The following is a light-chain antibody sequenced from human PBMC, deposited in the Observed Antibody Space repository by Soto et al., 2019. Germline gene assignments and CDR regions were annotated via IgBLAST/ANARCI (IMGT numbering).Light chain of an antibody. V-gene: IGKV3-11*01. Sequence: EIVLTQSPAALSLSPGERATLSCRPSQSISNSLAWYQHKPGQAPRLLIYDASNRAIGIPARFSGSGSGTDFNLTISRLQPEDLAVYVCQQRSNWPRLTGGGGTKGDIK. CDR3: QQRSNWPRLT. J-gene: IGKJ4*01. CDR1: QSISNS. CDR2: DAS.